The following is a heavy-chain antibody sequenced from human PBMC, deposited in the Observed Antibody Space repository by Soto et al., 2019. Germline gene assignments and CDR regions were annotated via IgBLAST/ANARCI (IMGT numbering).Heavy chain of an antibody. V-gene: IGHV3-23*01. CDR1: GFTFSSYA. CDR3: ANMYYYDSSGPGSAFDI. J-gene: IGHJ3*02. CDR2: ISGSGGST. Sequence: GGSLRLSCAASGFTFSSYAMSWVRQAPGKGLEWVSAISGSGGSTYYADSVKGRFTISRDNSKNTLYLQMNSLRAEDTAVYYCANMYYYDSSGPGSAFDIWGQGTMVTVSS. D-gene: IGHD3-22*01.